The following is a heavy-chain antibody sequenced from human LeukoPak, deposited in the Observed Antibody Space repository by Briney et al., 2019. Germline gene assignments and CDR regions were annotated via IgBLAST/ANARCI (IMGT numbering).Heavy chain of an antibody. D-gene: IGHD2-21*01. CDR3: ARDGHAPNSPYYFES. J-gene: IGHJ4*02. Sequence: SETLSLTCTVSGGSISSSSYYWGWIRQPPGKGLEWIGSIYYSGSTYYNPSLKSRVTISVDTSKNQFSLQLNSVTPEDTAVYYCARDGHAPNSPYYFESWGQGTLVTVSS. V-gene: IGHV4-39*02. CDR1: GGSISSSSYY. CDR2: IYYSGST.